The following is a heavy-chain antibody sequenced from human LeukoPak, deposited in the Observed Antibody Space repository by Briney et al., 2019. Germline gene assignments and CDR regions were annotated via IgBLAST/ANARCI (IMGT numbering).Heavy chain of an antibody. CDR3: ARKDRKQWLVLDY. CDR1: GGSISSYY. Sequence: SETLSLTCTVSGGSISSYYWGWIHQPPGKGLEWIGSIYYSGSTYYNPSLKSRVTISVDTSKNQFSLKLSSVTAADTAVYYCARKDRKQWLVLDYWGQGTLVTVSS. V-gene: IGHV4-39*07. D-gene: IGHD6-19*01. CDR2: IYYSGST. J-gene: IGHJ4*02.